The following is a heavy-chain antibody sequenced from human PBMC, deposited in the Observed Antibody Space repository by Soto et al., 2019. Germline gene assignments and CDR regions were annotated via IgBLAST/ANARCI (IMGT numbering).Heavy chain of an antibody. CDR3: AKDEDIVVVPAAIPGAFDI. D-gene: IGHD2-2*02. CDR1: GFTFSSYA. V-gene: IGHV3-23*01. J-gene: IGHJ3*02. CDR2: ISGSGGST. Sequence: GGSLRLSCAASGFTFSSYAMSWVRQAPGKGLEWVSAISGSGGSTYYADSVKGRFTISRDNSKNTLYLQMNSLRAEDTAVYYCAKDEDIVVVPAAIPGAFDIWGQGTMVTVSS.